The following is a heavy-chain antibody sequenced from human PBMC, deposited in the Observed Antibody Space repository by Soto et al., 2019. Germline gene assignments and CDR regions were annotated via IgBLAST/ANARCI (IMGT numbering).Heavy chain of an antibody. V-gene: IGHV4-31*03. CDR1: GGSISSGGYY. D-gene: IGHD2-8*01. J-gene: IGHJ4*02. CDR3: ARDHGCTNGVCYGGFVY. CDR2: IYYSGST. Sequence: SETLSLTCTVSGGSISSGGYYWSWIRQHPGKGLEWIGYIYYSGSTYYNPSLKSRVTISVDTSKNQFSLKLSSVTAADTAVYYCARDHGCTNGVCYGGFVYWGQGTLVTVSS.